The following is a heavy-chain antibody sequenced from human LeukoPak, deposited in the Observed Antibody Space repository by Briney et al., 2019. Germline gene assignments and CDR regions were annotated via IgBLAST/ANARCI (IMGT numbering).Heavy chain of an antibody. J-gene: IGHJ4*02. CDR3: AREFTFGGVIGY. CDR1: GYSISSDYY. CDR2: VYHSGTT. V-gene: IGHV4-38-2*02. Sequence: PSETLSLTCTVSGYSISSDYYWGWIRQTPGKGLEWIGSVYHSGTTYHNPSLKSRVTMSVNTSKNQFSLKLSSVTAADTAVYYCAREFTFGGVIGYWGQGTLVTVSS. D-gene: IGHD3-16*01.